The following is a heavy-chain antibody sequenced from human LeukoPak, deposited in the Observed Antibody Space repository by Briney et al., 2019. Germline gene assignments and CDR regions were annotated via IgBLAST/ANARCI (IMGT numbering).Heavy chain of an antibody. Sequence: GGSLRLSCKGSGYSFTRYWISWVRQTPGKGLEWMGRIDPSDSYTNYSPSFQGHVNISADKSINTAYLQWSSLKASDTAMYYCARLGSNNYFDPWGQGTLVTVSS. V-gene: IGHV5-10-1*01. CDR1: GYSFTRYW. CDR2: IDPSDSYT. CDR3: ARLGSNNYFDP. J-gene: IGHJ5*02. D-gene: IGHD7-27*01.